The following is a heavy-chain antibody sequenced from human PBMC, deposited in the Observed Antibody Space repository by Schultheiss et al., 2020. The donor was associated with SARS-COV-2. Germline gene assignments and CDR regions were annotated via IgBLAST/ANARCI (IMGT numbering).Heavy chain of an antibody. CDR1: GFTFSSYA. Sequence: GGSLRLSCAASGFTFSSYAMSWVRQAPGKGLEWVGFIRSKAYGGTTEYAASVKGRFTISRDDSKSIAYLQMNSLKTEDTAVYYCTREGSGSYHYWYFDLWGRGTLVTVSS. J-gene: IGHJ2*01. CDR3: TREGSGSYHYWYFDL. V-gene: IGHV3-49*04. CDR2: IRSKAYGGTT. D-gene: IGHD1-26*01.